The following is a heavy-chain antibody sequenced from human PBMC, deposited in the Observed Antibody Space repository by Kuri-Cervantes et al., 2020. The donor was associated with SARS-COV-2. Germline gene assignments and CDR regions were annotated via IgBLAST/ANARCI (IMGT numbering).Heavy chain of an antibody. D-gene: IGHD2-2*01. V-gene: IGHV4-39*01. J-gene: IGHJ4*02. Sequence: GSLRLSCTVSGGSISSSSYYWGWIRQPPGKGLEWIGSIYYSGSTYYNPPLKSRVTISVDTSKNQFSLKLSSVTAADTAVYYCARGDSGVVPAASLDYWGQGTLVTVSS. CDR3: ARGDSGVVPAASLDY. CDR2: IYYSGST. CDR1: GGSISSSSYY.